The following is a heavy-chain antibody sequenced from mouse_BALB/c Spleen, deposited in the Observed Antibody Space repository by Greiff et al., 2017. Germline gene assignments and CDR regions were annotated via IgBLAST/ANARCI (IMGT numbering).Heavy chain of an antibody. J-gene: IGHJ3*01. CDR3: ATEGDYYGSSFAY. V-gene: IGHV3-6*02. D-gene: IGHD1-1*01. CDR1: GYSITSGYY. Sequence: EVKVEESGPGLVKPSQSLSLTCSVTGYSITSGYYWNWIRQFPGNKLEWMGYISYDGSNNYNPSLKNRISITRDTSKNQFFLKLNSVTTEDTATYYCATEGDYYGSSFAYWGQGTLVTVSA. CDR2: ISYDGSN.